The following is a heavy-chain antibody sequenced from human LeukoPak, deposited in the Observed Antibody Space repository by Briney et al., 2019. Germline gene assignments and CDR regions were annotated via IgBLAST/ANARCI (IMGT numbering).Heavy chain of an antibody. D-gene: IGHD2-15*01. CDR3: ARVSLLLRDYVRSYYFDY. CDR1: GGSFRGYY. Sequence: PSETLSLTCAVYGGSFRGYYWRWIRKPPGKGGEWIGEINHSGSTNHNPSLKSRVTISGHSSKNQFSLKLSSVTAADTAVYYCARVSLLLRDYVRSYYFDYWGQGTLVTVSS. V-gene: IGHV4-34*01. CDR2: INHSGST. J-gene: IGHJ4*02.